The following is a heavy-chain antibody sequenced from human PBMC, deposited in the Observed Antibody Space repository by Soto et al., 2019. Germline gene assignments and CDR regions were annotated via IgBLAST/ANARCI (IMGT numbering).Heavy chain of an antibody. CDR3: ARDYYDSSGYLDWYFDL. V-gene: IGHV3-33*01. CDR1: GFTFSSYG. J-gene: IGHJ2*01. D-gene: IGHD3-22*01. CDR2: IWYDGSNK. Sequence: QVQLVESGGGVVQPGRSLRLSCAASGFTFSSYGMHWVRQAPSKGLEWVAVIWYDGSNKYYADSVKGRFTISRDNSKNTLYLQMNSLRAEDTAVYYCARDYYDSSGYLDWYFDLWGRGTLVTVSS.